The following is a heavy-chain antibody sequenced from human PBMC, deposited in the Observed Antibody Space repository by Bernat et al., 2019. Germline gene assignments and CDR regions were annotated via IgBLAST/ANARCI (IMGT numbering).Heavy chain of an antibody. V-gene: IGHV5-51*01. CDR1: GYTFTNSW. CDR2: FHPGDSDT. CDR3: ARGSIAAVYNWFDP. D-gene: IGHD6-13*01. J-gene: IGHJ5*02. Sequence: EVQLVQSGAEVKKPGESLKISCQVSGYTFTNSWIGWVRQMPGKGLEWMGIFHPGDSDTRYSPSFQGQVTMSADKSINTACLQWGSRKASDTAMYYCARGSIAAVYNWFDPWGQGTLVTVSS.